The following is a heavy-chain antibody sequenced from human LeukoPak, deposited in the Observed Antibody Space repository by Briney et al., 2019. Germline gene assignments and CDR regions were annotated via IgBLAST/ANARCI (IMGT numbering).Heavy chain of an antibody. CDR3: AKRGVVIRVILVGFHKEANYFDS. V-gene: IGHV3-23*01. CDR1: GITLSNYG. Sequence: PGGSLRLSCRVSGITLSNYGMSWVRQAPGKGLEWVAGISGSVGSKKCADSVKGRFTISRDDPKDILYLQMNSLRAEDTAVYFCAKRGVVIRVILVGFHKEANYFDSWGQGALVTVSS. CDR2: ISGSVGSK. D-gene: IGHD3-22*01. J-gene: IGHJ4*02.